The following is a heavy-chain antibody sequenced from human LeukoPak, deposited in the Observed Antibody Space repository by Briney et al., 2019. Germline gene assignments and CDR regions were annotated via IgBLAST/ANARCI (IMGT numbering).Heavy chain of an antibody. CDR2: IYSGGST. J-gene: IGHJ4*02. V-gene: IGHV3-66*02. CDR3: ARDPGLNTAMAYDY. D-gene: IGHD5-18*01. Sequence: GGSLRLSCAASGFTFSSNYMSWVRQAPGKGLEWVSVIYSGGSTYYADSVKGRFTISRDNSKNTLYLQMNSLRAEDTAVYYCARDPGLNTAMAYDYWGQGTLVTVSS. CDR1: GFTFSSNY.